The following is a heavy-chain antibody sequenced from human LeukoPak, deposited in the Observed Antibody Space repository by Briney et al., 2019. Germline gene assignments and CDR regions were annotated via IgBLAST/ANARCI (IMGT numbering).Heavy chain of an antibody. V-gene: IGHV3-21*01. Sequence: GGSLRLSCAASGFTFSSYSMNWVRQAPGKGLEWVSSISSSSSYIYYADSVKGRFTISRDDAKNSLYLQMNSLRAEDTAVYYCAKVGPEYYYYMDVWGKGTTVTVSS. J-gene: IGHJ6*03. CDR2: ISSSSSYI. CDR3: AKVGPEYYYYMDV. CDR1: GFTFSSYS. D-gene: IGHD1-14*01.